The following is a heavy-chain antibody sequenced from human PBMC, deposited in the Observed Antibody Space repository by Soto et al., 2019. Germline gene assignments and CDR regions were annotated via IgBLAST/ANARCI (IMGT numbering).Heavy chain of an antibody. CDR3: ANWVSGEPPPDY. V-gene: IGHV3-30*18. CDR2: ISYDGSNK. CDR1: GFTFSSYG. D-gene: IGHD3-3*01. J-gene: IGHJ4*02. Sequence: QVQLVESGGGVVQPGRSLRLSCAASGFTFSSYGMHWVRQAPGKGLEWVAVISYDGSNKYYADSVKGRFTISRDNSKNTLYLQMNSLRAEDTAVYYCANWVSGEPPPDYWGQGTLVTVSS.